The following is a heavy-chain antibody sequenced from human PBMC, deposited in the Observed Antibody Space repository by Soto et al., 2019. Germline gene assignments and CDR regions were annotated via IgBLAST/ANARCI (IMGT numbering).Heavy chain of an antibody. Sequence: PGGSLRLSCAASGFTFNGNAMSWVRQAPGKGLEWVSAINGGGGTYYADSVKGRFTISRDNSKNTVSLQMSSLRAEDTAVYYCAKETGGNGWYTIDYWGQGTLVTVSS. CDR1: GFTFNGNA. V-gene: IGHV3-23*01. D-gene: IGHD6-19*01. J-gene: IGHJ4*02. CDR3: AKETGGNGWYTIDY. CDR2: INGGGGT.